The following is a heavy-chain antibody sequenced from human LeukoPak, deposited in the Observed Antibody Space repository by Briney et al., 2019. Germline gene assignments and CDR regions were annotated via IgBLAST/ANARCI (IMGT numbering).Heavy chain of an antibody. J-gene: IGHJ6*03. CDR3: ARPLYSSFPYYYYMDV. D-gene: IGHD6-6*01. V-gene: IGHV1-18*01. CDR2: ISAYNGNT. Sequence: ASVKVSCKASGYTFTSYAMHWVRQAPGQRLEWMGWISAYNGNTNYAQKLQGRVTMTTDTSTSTAYMELRSLRSDDTAVYYCARPLYSSFPYYYYMDVWGKGTTVTVSS. CDR1: GYTFTSYA.